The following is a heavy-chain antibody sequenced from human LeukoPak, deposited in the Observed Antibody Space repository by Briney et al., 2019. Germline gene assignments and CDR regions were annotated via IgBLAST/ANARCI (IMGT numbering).Heavy chain of an antibody. CDR1: GFTVSSNY. CDR3: ARAARGFLDY. Sequence: GESLRLSCAASGFTVSSNYMSWVRQAPGKGLEWVSVIYSGGSTYYADSVKGRFTISRDNSKNTLYLQMNSLRAEDTAVYYCARAARGFLDYWGQGTLVTVSS. D-gene: IGHD5-12*01. J-gene: IGHJ4*02. CDR2: IYSGGST. V-gene: IGHV3-66*01.